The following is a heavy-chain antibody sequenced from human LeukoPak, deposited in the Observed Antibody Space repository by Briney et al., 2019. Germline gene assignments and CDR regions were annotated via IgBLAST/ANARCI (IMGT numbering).Heavy chain of an antibody. J-gene: IGHJ4*02. CDR1: GFTFSSYW. CDR2: IKQDGSEK. V-gene: IGHV3-7*03. Sequence: GGSLRLSCAASGFTFSSYWMSWVRQAPGKGLEWVANIKQDGSEKYYVDSVKGRFTISRDNAKNSLYLQMNSLRAEDTALYYCAKAAYSSSWYTLGYWGQGTLVTVSS. CDR3: AKAAYSSSWYTLGY. D-gene: IGHD6-13*01.